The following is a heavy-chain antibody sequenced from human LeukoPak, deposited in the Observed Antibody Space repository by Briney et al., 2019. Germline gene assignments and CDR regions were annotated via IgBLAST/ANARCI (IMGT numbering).Heavy chain of an antibody. V-gene: IGHV4-4*07. CDR2: ILDSGTT. D-gene: IGHD1-26*01. CDR3: VRERPAGGGSYYWFDP. Sequence: SETLSLTCTVSSGSMRGYHWSWIRQPAGKGLECIGRILDSGTTNYNPSLKSRLTISVDRSKTQSSLNLNSVTAADTAVYYCVRERPAGGGSYYWFDPWGQGTLVTVSS. CDR1: SGSMRGYH. J-gene: IGHJ5*02.